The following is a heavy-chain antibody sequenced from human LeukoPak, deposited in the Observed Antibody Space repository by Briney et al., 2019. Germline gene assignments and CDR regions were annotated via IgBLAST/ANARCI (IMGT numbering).Heavy chain of an antibody. CDR2: IYSGDST. Sequence: PGGSLRLSCAASGFTVNNNYMNWVRQAPGKGLEWVSLIYSGDSTYYADSVKGRFIISRDNSKYTLYLQMNSLRAEDTAVYYCAREVATGFSCFDYWGQGTLVTVSS. D-gene: IGHD2-21*02. CDR3: AREVATGFSCFDY. J-gene: IGHJ4*02. CDR1: GFTVNNNY. V-gene: IGHV3-53*01.